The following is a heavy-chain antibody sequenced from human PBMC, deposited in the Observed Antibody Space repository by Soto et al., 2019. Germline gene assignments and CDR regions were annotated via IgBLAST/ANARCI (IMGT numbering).Heavy chain of an antibody. V-gene: IGHV3-15*01. J-gene: IGHJ6*02. D-gene: IGHD3-9*01. CDR1: GLTFSNAW. CDR3: TTDIRPKTDPLTAWTYGMDV. CDR2: IKSIPDGGTT. Sequence: EVQLVESGGGLVKPGGSLRLSCAASGLTFSNAWLTWVRQAPGKGLEWVGRIKSIPDGGTTDYAAPVKGRFTISKDDSKDTLDLQMNSLKAEDTAMYYCTTDIRPKTDPLTAWTYGMDVWGQGTTVTVSS.